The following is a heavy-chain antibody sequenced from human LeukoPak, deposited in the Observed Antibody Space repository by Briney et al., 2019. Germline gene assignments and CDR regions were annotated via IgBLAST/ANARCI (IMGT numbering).Heavy chain of an antibody. CDR2: IHRDGRT. Sequence: SETLSPTCAVSGVSISSSEWWIWVRQPPGQGLEWIGEIHRDGRTRYNPSLKSRVTMSMDYSKNQFSLSVTSVTAADTAIYYCGKTDIYFNPIDYWGPGSLVTVSS. CDR1: GVSISSSEW. J-gene: IGHJ4*02. D-gene: IGHD3-9*01. CDR3: GKTDIYFNPIDY. V-gene: IGHV4-4*02.